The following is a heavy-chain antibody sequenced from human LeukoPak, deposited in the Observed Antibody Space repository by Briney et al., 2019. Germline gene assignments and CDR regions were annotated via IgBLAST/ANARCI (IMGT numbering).Heavy chain of an antibody. J-gene: IGHJ4*02. CDR3: ARDLQYYYGSSSYYGGGFDY. V-gene: IGHV4-59*01. D-gene: IGHD3-10*01. Sequence: SETLSLTCTVSGGSISSYYWSWIRQPPGKGLEWIGYIYYSGSTNYNPSLKSRVTISVDTSKNQFSLKLSSVTAADTAVYYCARDLQYYYGSSSYYGGGFDYWGQGTLVTVSS. CDR2: IYYSGST. CDR1: GGSISSYY.